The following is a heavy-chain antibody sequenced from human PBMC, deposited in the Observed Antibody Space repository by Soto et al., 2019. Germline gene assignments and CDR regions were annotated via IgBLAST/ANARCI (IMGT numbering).Heavy chain of an antibody. J-gene: IGHJ4*02. Sequence: AVKLSCTASGGTFSSYAISWVRQAPGQGLEWMGGIIPIFGTANYAQKFQGRVTITADKSTSTAYMELSSLRSEDTAVYYCARVKYYDSSGYLYYWGQGTLVTVSS. CDR2: IIPIFGTA. CDR3: ARVKYYDSSGYLYY. CDR1: GGTFSSYA. D-gene: IGHD3-22*01. V-gene: IGHV1-69*06.